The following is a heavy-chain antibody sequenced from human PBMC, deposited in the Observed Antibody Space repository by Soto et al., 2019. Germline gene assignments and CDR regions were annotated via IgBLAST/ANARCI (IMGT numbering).Heavy chain of an antibody. CDR2: IIPIFGTA. Sequence: SVKVSCKASGGTFSSYAISWVRQAPGQGLEWMGGIIPIFGTANYAQKFQGRVTITADESTSTAYMELSSLRSEDTAVYYCATSAEMATISYFDYWGQGTLVTVS. CDR3: ATSAEMATISYFDY. D-gene: IGHD5-12*01. J-gene: IGHJ4*02. V-gene: IGHV1-69*13. CDR1: GGTFSSYA.